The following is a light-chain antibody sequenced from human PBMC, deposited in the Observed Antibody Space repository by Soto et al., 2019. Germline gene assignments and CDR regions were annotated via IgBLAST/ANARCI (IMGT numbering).Light chain of an antibody. CDR2: GAS. CDR3: QHYGSSRGYT. V-gene: IGKV3-15*01. CDR1: QSVSSN. J-gene: IGKJ2*01. Sequence: EIVMTQSPATLSVSPGERATLSCRASQSVSSNLAWYQQKPGQAPRLLIYGASTRATGIPARFSGSGSGTEFTLTISSLQSEDFAVYYCQHYGSSRGYTFGQGTKLEIK.